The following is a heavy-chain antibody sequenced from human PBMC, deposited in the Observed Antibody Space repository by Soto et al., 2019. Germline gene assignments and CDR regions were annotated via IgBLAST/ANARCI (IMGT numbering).Heavy chain of an antibody. D-gene: IGHD2-2*01. Sequence: QVQLQESGPGLVKPSGTLSLTCAVSGGSISSSNWWSWVRQPPGKGLEGIGEIYHSGSTNYNPSLKSRVNKYVDKSKNQFSLKLTSVTTADTAVYYCAKIVQAAPQGAYAIWGQGTMDTVST. J-gene: IGHJ3*02. CDR1: GGSISSSNW. CDR2: IYHSGST. CDR3: AKIVQAAPQGAYAI. V-gene: IGHV4-4*02.